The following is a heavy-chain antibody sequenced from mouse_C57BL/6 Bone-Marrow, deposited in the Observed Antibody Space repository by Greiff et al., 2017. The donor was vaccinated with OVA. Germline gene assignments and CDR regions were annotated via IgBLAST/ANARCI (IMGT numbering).Heavy chain of an antibody. CDR1: GYSITSGYY. CDR3: AREGGLYYDYGY. D-gene: IGHD2-4*01. CDR2: ISYDGSN. V-gene: IGHV3-6*01. J-gene: IGHJ2*01. Sequence: ESGPGLVKPSQSLSLTCSVTGYSITSGYYWNWIRQFPGNKLEWMGYISYDGSNNYNPSLKNRISITRDTSKNQFFLKLNSVTTEDTATYYCAREGGLYYDYGYWGQGTTLTVSS.